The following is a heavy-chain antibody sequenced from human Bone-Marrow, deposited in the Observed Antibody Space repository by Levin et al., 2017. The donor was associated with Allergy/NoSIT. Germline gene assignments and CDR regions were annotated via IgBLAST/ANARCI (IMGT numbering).Heavy chain of an antibody. CDR1: GGSITGYY. D-gene: IGHD1-1*01. V-gene: IGHV4-59*01. Sequence: SQTLSLTYSVFGGSITGYYWNWMRQSPGKGLEWIGYIYYSGTTKYNPSLKSRVTISVDTSKNQLSLHLSSVTTADTAVYYCARWRTSDWNAFDIWGLGTMVTVSS. CDR2: IYYSGTT. J-gene: IGHJ3*02. CDR3: ARWRTSDWNAFDI.